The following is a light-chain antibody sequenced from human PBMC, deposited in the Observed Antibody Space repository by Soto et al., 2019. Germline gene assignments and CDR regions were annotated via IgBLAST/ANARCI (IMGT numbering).Light chain of an antibody. CDR3: AAWDDSLNGYV. V-gene: IGLV1-44*01. Sequence: QSVLTQPPSASGTPGQRVTISCSGSSSNIGSNTVNWYQQLPGTAPKLLIYSNNQRPSGVPDRISGSKSGTSASLVISGLQFEDEADYYCAAWDDSLNGYVFGTGTKLTVL. J-gene: IGLJ1*01. CDR1: SSNIGSNT. CDR2: SNN.